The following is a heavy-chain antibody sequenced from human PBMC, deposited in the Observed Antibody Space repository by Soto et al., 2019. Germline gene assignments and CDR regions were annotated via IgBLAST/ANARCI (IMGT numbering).Heavy chain of an antibody. V-gene: IGHV4-4*07. CDR3: ARDTYASGWYYFDS. Sequence: QVHLQESGPGLVKPSETLSLSCTVSGGSISRRYWSWIRQPAGKGLEWIGRINTSGGTNYNPSLKSRVSMSVDASKNEFSLKLRSVAAADTATYYCARDTYASGWYYFDSWGQDTLVTVSS. CDR2: INTSGGT. CDR1: GGSISRRY. D-gene: IGHD6-19*01. J-gene: IGHJ4*02.